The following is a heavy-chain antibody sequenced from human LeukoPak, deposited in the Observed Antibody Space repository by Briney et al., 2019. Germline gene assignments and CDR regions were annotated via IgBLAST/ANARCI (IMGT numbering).Heavy chain of an antibody. J-gene: IGHJ4*02. CDR1: GFTFSSYS. V-gene: IGHV3-21*01. D-gene: IGHD3-10*01. CDR2: ISSSSSYI. Sequence: GGSLRLSCAASGFTFSSYSMNWVRQAPGKGLEWVSSISSSSSYIYYADSVKGRFTISRDNAKNSLYLQMNSLRAEDTAVYYCARDLYGSGSYGFDYWGQGTLVTVSS. CDR3: ARDLYGSGSYGFDY.